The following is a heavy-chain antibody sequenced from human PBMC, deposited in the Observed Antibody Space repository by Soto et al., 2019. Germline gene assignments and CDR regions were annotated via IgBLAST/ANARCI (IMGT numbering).Heavy chain of an antibody. D-gene: IGHD6-19*01. J-gene: IGHJ5*02. V-gene: IGHV3-23*01. CDR2: ISGSGGST. Sequence: GGSLRLSCAASGFTFSSYAMSWVRQAPGKGLEWVSAISGSGGSTYYADSVKGRFTISRDNSKNTLYLQMNSLRAEDTAVYYCAKAGSSGWYHYRFDPWGRGTLVTVSS. CDR1: GFTFSSYA. CDR3: AKAGSSGWYHYRFDP.